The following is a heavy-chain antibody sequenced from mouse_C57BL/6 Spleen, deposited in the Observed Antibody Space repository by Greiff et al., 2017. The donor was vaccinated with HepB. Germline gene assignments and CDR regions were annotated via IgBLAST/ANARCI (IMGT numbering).Heavy chain of an antibody. V-gene: IGHV1-64*01. CDR2: IHPNSGST. J-gene: IGHJ1*01. D-gene: IGHD2-1*01. Sequence: QVQLQQPGAELVKPGASVKLSCKASGYTFNSYWMHWVKQRPGQGLEWIGMIHPNSGSTNYNEKFKSKATLTVDKSSSTAYMQLSSLTSEDSAVYYGASRYGNTGYFDGWGAGTPVTVSS. CDR3: ASRYGNTGYFDG. CDR1: GYTFNSYW.